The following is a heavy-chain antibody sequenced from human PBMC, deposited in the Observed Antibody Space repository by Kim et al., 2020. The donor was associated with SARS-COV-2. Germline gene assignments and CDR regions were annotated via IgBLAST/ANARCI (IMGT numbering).Heavy chain of an antibody. Sequence: GGSLRLSCAASGFTFSSYAMHWVRQAPGKGLEWVAVISYDGSNKYYADSVKGRFTISRDNYKNTLYLQMNSLRAEDTAVYYCARDEGYDSSGYFDYWGQGTLVTVCS. CDR1: GFTFSSYA. V-gene: IGHV3-30*04. CDR3: ARDEGYDSSGYFDY. J-gene: IGHJ4*02. D-gene: IGHD3-22*01. CDR2: ISYDGSNK.